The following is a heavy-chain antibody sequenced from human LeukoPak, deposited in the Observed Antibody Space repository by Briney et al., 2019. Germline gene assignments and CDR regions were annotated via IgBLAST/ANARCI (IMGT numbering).Heavy chain of an antibody. Sequence: PGGSLRLSCAASGFTFYNYGMSWVRQAPGKGLEYVSAISASGDNMFYADSVKGRFTISRDNSKNTLSLQMNGLRVEDTAVYYCAKYRGLRAEGFDFWGQGTLVTVSS. D-gene: IGHD3-16*01. J-gene: IGHJ4*02. CDR2: ISASGDNM. CDR3: AKYRGLRAEGFDF. CDR1: GFTFYNYG. V-gene: IGHV3-23*01.